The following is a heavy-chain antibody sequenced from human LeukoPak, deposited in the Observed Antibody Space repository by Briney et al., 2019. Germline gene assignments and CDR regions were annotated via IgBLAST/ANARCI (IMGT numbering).Heavy chain of an antibody. CDR2: IYYSGST. CDR3: ARGGNYWPQWWFDP. Sequence: SETLSLTCTVSGGSISSYYWSWIRQPPGKGLEWIGYIYYSGSTNYNPSLKSRVTMALDASKNQFSLELNPVTPADTAVYYCARGGNYWPQWWFDPWGRGTLVSVSS. V-gene: IGHV4-59*01. J-gene: IGHJ5*02. CDR1: GGSISSYY. D-gene: IGHD1-26*01.